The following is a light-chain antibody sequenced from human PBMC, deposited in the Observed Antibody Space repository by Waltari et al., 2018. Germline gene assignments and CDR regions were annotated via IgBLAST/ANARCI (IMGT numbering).Light chain of an antibody. CDR3: QQYNNWPYT. V-gene: IGKV3-15*01. J-gene: IGKJ2*01. CDR1: QSVSSN. Sequence: EIVMTQSPATLSVSTGERATLSCRASQSVSSNLAWYQQKPGQAPRLIIYGASTRATGIPARFSGSGSGTEFTLTISSLQSEDFAVYYCQQYNNWPYTFGQGTKLEIK. CDR2: GAS.